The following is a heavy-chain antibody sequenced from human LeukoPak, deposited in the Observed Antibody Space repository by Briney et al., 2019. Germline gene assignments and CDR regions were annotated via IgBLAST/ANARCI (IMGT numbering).Heavy chain of an antibody. D-gene: IGHD6-13*01. CDR3: ASLAAAGEKGVDY. Sequence: SQTLSLTCAISGDSVSSNSAAWNWIRQSPSRGLEWLGRTYYRSKWYNDYAVPVKSRITINPDTSKNRFSLQLNSVTPEDTAVYYCASLAAAGEKGVDYWGQGTLVTVSS. CDR2: TYYRSKWYN. CDR1: GDSVSSNSAA. J-gene: IGHJ4*02. V-gene: IGHV6-1*01.